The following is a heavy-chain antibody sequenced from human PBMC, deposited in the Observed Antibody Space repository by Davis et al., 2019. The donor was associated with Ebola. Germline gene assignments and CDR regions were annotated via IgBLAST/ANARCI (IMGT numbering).Heavy chain of an antibody. CDR2: VSSDGSTT. D-gene: IGHD2-21*01. CDR1: GLTLSDYA. CDR3: AKAYCAADCSYILHFYQYMDV. Sequence: GESLKISCAASGLTLSDYAMHWVRQAPGKGLEWVALVSSDGSTTYYSDSVRGRFTISRDKSNNTLDLQMNILTPEDTAVYYCAKAYCAADCSYILHFYQYMDVWGKGTTVTVS. J-gene: IGHJ6*03. V-gene: IGHV3-30-3*01.